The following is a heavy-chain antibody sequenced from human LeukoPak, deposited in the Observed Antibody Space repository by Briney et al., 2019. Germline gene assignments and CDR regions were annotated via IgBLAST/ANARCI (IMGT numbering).Heavy chain of an antibody. V-gene: IGHV1-69*13. CDR3: ARRGYYDSSGYNQHYGMDV. CDR1: GGTFSSYA. CDR2: IIPIFGTA. D-gene: IGHD3-22*01. Sequence: ASVKVSCKASGGTFSSYAISWVRQAPGQGLEWMGGIIPIFGTANYAQKFQGRVTITADESTSTAYMELSSLRSEDTAVYYCARRGYYDSSGYNQHYGMDVWGQGTTVTVSS. J-gene: IGHJ6*02.